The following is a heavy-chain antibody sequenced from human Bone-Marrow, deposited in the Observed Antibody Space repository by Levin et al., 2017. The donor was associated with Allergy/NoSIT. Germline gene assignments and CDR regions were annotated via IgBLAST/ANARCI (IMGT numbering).Heavy chain of an antibody. CDR1: GFTFSSYG. CDR3: ARESPFFGEGYNPLEY. Sequence: PGGSLRLSCAASGFTFSSYGMHWVRQAPGKGLEWVAVIWYDGSNKYYADSVKGRFTISRDNSKNTLYLQMNSLRAEDTAVYYCARESPFFGEGYNPLEYWGQGTLVTVSS. V-gene: IGHV3-33*01. D-gene: IGHD5-24*01. CDR2: IWYDGSNK. J-gene: IGHJ4*02.